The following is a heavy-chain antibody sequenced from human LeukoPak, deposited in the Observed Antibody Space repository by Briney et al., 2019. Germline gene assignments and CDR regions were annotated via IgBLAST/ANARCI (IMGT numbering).Heavy chain of an antibody. D-gene: IGHD5-12*01. CDR2: TYYRSKWYN. J-gene: IGHJ6*02. CDR3: ARDRKVATSDQYYYYYYGMDV. V-gene: IGHV6-1*01. Sequence: SQTLSLTCAISGDSVSSNSAAWNWIRQSPSRGLEWLGRTYYRSKWYNDYAVSVKSRITINPDTSKNQFYLQLNSVTPAGTAVYYCARDRKVATSDQYYYYYYGMDVWGQGTTVTVSS. CDR1: GDSVSSNSAA.